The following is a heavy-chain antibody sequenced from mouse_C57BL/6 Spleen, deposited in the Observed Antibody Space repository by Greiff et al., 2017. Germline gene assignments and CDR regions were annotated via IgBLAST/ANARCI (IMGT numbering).Heavy chain of an antibody. CDR3: TRDGSSPYYYAMDY. D-gene: IGHD1-1*01. V-gene: IGHV14-4*01. Sequence: VQLQQSGAELVRPGASVKLSCTASGFNIKDDYMHWVKQRPEQGLEWIGWIDPENGDTEYASNFQGKATITADTSSNTAYLQLSSLTSEDTAVYYCTRDGSSPYYYAMDYWGQGTSVTVSS. CDR1: GFNIKDDY. CDR2: IDPENGDT. J-gene: IGHJ4*01.